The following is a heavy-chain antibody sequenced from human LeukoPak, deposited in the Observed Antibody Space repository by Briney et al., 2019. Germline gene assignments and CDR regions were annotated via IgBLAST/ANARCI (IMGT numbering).Heavy chain of an antibody. D-gene: IGHD2-15*01. CDR1: GFTFSSYA. J-gene: IGHJ5*02. CDR3: ARGADGVSSNSRGWFDP. Sequence: GGSLRLSCAASGFTFSSYAMSWVRQAPGKGLEWVSAISGTGGSTYYADSVRGRFTISRDNAKNALYLQMNSLRAEDTAVYSCARGADGVSSNSRGWFDPWGQGTLVTVSS. CDR2: ISGTGGST. V-gene: IGHV3-23*01.